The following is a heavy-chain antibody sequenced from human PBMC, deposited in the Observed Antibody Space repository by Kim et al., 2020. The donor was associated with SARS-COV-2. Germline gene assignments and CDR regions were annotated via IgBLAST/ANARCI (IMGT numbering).Heavy chain of an antibody. D-gene: IGHD4-17*01. CDR2: ISAGGDDT. CDR3: MNTRPTDYENGYYGLDV. Sequence: GGSLRLSCITSGFTFSNHAMSWVRPAPGGGLEWVSAISAGGDDTYYADSVRGRFTISRDNSKNTLYLQMNSLRADDTAVYYCMNTRPTDYENGYYGLDV. CDR1: GFTFSNHA. J-gene: IGHJ6*01. V-gene: IGHV3-23*01.